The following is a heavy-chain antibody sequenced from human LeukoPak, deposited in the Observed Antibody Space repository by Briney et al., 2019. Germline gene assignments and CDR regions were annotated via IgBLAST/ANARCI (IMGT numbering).Heavy chain of an antibody. CDR3: ARSQGIGYFDY. CDR1: GGSISSYY. J-gene: IGHJ4*02. V-gene: IGHV4-59*01. CDR2: IYYSGST. Sequence: SETLSLTCTVSGGSISSYYWSWIRQPPGKGLEWIGYIYYSGSTNYNTSLKSRVTISVDASKNQFSLKLSSVTAADAAVYYCARSQGIGYFDYWGQGTLVTVSS. D-gene: IGHD2-21*01.